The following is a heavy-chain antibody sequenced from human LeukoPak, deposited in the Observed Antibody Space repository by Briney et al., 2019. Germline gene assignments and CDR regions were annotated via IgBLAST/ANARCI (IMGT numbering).Heavy chain of an antibody. CDR1: GFTVSSNY. CDR2: IYSGGST. D-gene: IGHD2-15*01. CDR3: AREGRNCSGGSCPYYFDY. J-gene: IGHJ4*02. V-gene: IGHV3-53*04. Sequence: GGSLRLSCAASGFTVSSNYMSWVRQAPGKGLEWVSVIYSGGSTYYADSVKGRFTISRHNSKSTLYLQMNSLRAEDTAVYYCAREGRNCSGGSCPYYFDYWGQGTLVTVSS.